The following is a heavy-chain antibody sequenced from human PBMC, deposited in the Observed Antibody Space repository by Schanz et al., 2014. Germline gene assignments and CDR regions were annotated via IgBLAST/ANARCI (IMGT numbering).Heavy chain of an antibody. J-gene: IGHJ4*02. V-gene: IGHV1-18*01. CDR2: INGYNGHT. D-gene: IGHD2-21*02. CDR1: RYTFNTYG. CDR3: ARDFSDCVGNYLAH. Sequence: QGQLVQSGPEVKEPGASVKVSCEASRYTFNTYGLNWVRQAPGQGLEWMGWINGYNGHTLYAQKFQGRVTMTTDTSTSTPYLELTSLRVDDTAVYYCARDFSDCVGNYLAHWRQGTLVTVSS.